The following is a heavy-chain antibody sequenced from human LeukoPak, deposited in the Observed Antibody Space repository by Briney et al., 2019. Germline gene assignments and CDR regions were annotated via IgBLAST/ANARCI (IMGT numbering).Heavy chain of an antibody. CDR3: ARSQYYYDSSGHPLPPYFDY. V-gene: IGHV1-46*01. Sequence: HXXRQAPGQGLEWMGIINPSGGSTSYAQKFQGRVTMTRDTSTSTVYMELSSLRSEDTAVYYCARSQYYYDSSGHPLPPYFDYWGQGTLVTVSS. CDR2: INPSGGST. D-gene: IGHD3-22*01. J-gene: IGHJ4*02.